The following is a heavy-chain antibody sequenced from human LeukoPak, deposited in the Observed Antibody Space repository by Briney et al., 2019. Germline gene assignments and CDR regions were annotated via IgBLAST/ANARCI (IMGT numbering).Heavy chain of an antibody. CDR2: IRYDGGNK. CDR1: GFTFSSYG. Sequence: GGSLRLSCAASGFTFSSYGMHWVRQAPGKGLEWVAFIRYDGGNKYYADSVKGRFTISRDNSKNTLYLQMNSLRVEDTGIYYCVKVAKYYYGSETYYFFEHWGQGTPVTASS. D-gene: IGHD3-10*01. CDR3: VKVAKYYYGSETYYFFEH. V-gene: IGHV3-30*02. J-gene: IGHJ4*02.